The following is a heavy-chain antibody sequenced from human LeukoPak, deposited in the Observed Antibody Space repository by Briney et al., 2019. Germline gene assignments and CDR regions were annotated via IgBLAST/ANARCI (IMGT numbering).Heavy chain of an antibody. V-gene: IGHV3-11*06. CDR2: ISGSGVYT. CDR1: GFTFSDYY. Sequence: PGGSLRLSCAVSGFTFSDYYMNWIRQAPGKGLEWVSGISGSGVYTYYADSVKGRFTISRDNAKNSLYLQMNSLRAEDTAVYYCAELGITMIGGVWGKGTTVTISS. CDR3: AELGITMIGGV. D-gene: IGHD3-10*02. J-gene: IGHJ6*04.